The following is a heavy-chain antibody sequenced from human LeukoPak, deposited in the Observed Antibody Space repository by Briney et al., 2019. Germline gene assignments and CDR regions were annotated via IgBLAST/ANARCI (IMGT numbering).Heavy chain of an antibody. Sequence: PGGSLRLSCAASGFTFIKYAMSWVRQAPGKGLEWVSAVSGNCDTTYYADSVKGRFSVSRDTSKNRLYLQMSSLRAEDTAVYYCAKDTGSTVAFDLWGQGTMVTVSS. CDR3: AKDTGSTVAFDL. CDR1: GFTFIKYA. J-gene: IGHJ3*01. D-gene: IGHD2-2*01. V-gene: IGHV3-23*01. CDR2: VSGNCDTT.